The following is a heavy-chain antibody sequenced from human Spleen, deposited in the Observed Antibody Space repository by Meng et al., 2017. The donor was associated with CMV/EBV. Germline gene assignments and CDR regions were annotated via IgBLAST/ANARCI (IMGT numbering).Heavy chain of an antibody. CDR2: INHSGST. Sequence: SQTLSLTCAVYGGSFSGYYWSWIRQPPGKGLEWIGEINHSGSTNYNPSLKSRVTISVDTSKNQFSLKLSSVTAADTAVHYCARAQIAAAGEGRKSRYFQHWGQGTLVTVSS. D-gene: IGHD6-13*01. J-gene: IGHJ1*01. CDR3: ARAQIAAAGEGRKSRYFQH. CDR1: GGSFSGYY. V-gene: IGHV4-34*01.